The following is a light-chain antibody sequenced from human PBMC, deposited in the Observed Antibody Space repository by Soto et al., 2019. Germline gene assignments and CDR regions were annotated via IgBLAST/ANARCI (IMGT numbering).Light chain of an antibody. CDR1: QGISSSY. V-gene: IGKV3-20*01. Sequence: ENVLTQSPGTLSLSPGERATLSCRASQGISSSYLAWYQQKAGQTPRLLIYDTSSRATGIPDRFSGSGSGTDFTLTISRLEAEDFAVYTCQQYDSSPPTFGQGTKVEIK. CDR2: DTS. J-gene: IGKJ1*01. CDR3: QQYDSSPPT.